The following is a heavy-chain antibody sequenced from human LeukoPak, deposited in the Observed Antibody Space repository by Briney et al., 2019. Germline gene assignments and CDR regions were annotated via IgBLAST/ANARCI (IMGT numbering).Heavy chain of an antibody. V-gene: IGHV3-23*01. CDR3: AKDSAGSSGPNWFDP. CDR2: ISGSGSST. D-gene: IGHD6-19*01. CDR1: GFTFRVYA. J-gene: IGHJ5*02. Sequence: GGSLRLSCAASGFTFRVYAMTWVRQAPGKGLEWVSGISGSGSSTYSADSVKGRFTISRDNSNNTLYLQMNSLRAEDTAVYYCAKDSAGSSGPNWFDPWGQGTLVTVSS.